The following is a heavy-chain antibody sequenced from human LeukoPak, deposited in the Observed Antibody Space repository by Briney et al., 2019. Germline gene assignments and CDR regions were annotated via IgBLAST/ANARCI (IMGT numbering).Heavy chain of an antibody. Sequence: GGSLRLSCAASGFTLSNYWMHWVRQAPGKGLVWVSRIKTDGSNTYYADSVKGRFTISRDNSKNTLYLQMNSLRAEDTAVYYCAKSGYNRFDYWGQGTLVTVSS. J-gene: IGHJ4*02. V-gene: IGHV3-74*01. CDR3: AKSGYNRFDY. CDR1: GFTLSNYW. CDR2: IKTDGSNT. D-gene: IGHD5-24*01.